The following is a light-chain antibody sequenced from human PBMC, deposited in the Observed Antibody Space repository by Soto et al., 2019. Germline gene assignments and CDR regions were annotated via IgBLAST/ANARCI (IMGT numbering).Light chain of an antibody. Sequence: EIVLTQSPGTLSLSPGERATLSCRASQSLRNNYLAWYQQRPGQTPRLLIHSASSRATGIPDRFSGSGSGTDFTLTISRLEPEDFAVYYCQQFNNSPLTFGGGTKVEIK. CDR1: QSLRNNY. CDR3: QQFNNSPLT. V-gene: IGKV3-20*01. CDR2: SAS. J-gene: IGKJ4*01.